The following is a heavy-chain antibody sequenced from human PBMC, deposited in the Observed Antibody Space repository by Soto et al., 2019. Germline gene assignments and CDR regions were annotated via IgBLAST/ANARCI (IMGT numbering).Heavy chain of an antibody. D-gene: IGHD6-13*01. CDR1: GFTFSSYA. CDR3: AKGEQQMVQGFDY. CDR2: ISGSGGST. Sequence: GGSLRLSCAASGFTFSSYAMSWVRQAPGKGLEWVSAISGSGGSTYYADSVKGRFTISRNNSKNTLYRQMNSLRAEDTGGYNCAKGEQQMVQGFDYWGQGTLVTVSS. V-gene: IGHV3-23*01. J-gene: IGHJ4*02.